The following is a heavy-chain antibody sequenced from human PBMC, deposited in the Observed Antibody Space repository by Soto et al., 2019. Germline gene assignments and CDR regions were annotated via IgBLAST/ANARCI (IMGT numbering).Heavy chain of an antibody. CDR1: GGSISSSSYY. CDR2: IYYSGST. CDR3: ARGIAVGQGDWFDP. Sequence: QLQLQESGPGLVKPSETLSLTCTVSGGSISSSSYYWGWIRQPPGKGLEWIGSIYYSGSTYYNPSLKSRVTISVDTSKNQFSLMLSSVTAADTAVYYCARGIAVGQGDWFDPWGQGTLVTVSS. V-gene: IGHV4-39*01. J-gene: IGHJ5*02. D-gene: IGHD6-19*01.